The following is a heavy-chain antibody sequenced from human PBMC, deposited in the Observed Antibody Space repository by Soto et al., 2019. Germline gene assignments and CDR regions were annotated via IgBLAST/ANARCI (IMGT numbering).Heavy chain of an antibody. CDR3: ATSYDSGFDP. CDR1: GYPFIKYG. J-gene: IGHJ5*02. CDR2: IKVDSGYT. Sequence: QLQLVQSAAEVKKPGASVRVSCKAYGYPFIKYGISWIRQAPEQGLEWMGWIKVDSGYTNYAQKFKGRVTMTTDTSSDTAFMELRSLSFDDTAVCFCATSYDSGFDPWGQGTLVSVSS. D-gene: IGHD3-3*01. V-gene: IGHV1-18*04.